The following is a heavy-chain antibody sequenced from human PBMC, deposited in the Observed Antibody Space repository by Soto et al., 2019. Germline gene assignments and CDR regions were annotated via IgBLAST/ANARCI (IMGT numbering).Heavy chain of an antibody. CDR3: AMHSYGVLGSFDY. J-gene: IGHJ4*01. CDR1: DGTIINLGGR. D-gene: IGHD5-18*01. CDR2: IYHSGST. V-gene: IGHV4-61*08. Sequence: SEPHSLTYTVSDGTIINLGGRCIWNQQPPGKGLEWIGYIYHSGSTNYNPSLKSRVTISVDTSKNQFSLKLSSVTAADTAVYYCAMHSYGVLGSFDYWGHGTLVTVSS.